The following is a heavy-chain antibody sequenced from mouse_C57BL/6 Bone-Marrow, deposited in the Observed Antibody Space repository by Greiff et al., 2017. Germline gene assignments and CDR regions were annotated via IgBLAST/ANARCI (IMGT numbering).Heavy chain of an antibody. D-gene: IGHD1-1*02. J-gene: IGHJ2*01. Sequence: VKLMESGAELARPGASVKLSCKASGYTFTSYGISWVKQRTGQGLEWIGEIYPRSGNTYYNEKFKGKATLTADKSSSTAYMELRSLTSEDSAVYFCARSGGKRALNYWGQGTTLTVSS. CDR2: IYPRSGNT. CDR3: ARSGGKRALNY. V-gene: IGHV1-81*01. CDR1: GYTFTSYG.